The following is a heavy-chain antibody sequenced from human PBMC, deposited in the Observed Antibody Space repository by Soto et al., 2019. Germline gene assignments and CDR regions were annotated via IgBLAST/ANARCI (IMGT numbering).Heavy chain of an antibody. CDR3: ARARMYSGAYHDY. D-gene: IGHD1-26*01. J-gene: IGHJ4*02. CDR1: GYTFSNFG. Sequence: RASVKVSCKASGYTFSNFGINWVRQAPGQGLEWMGWITPYNGNANYAQKYQDRLTVTTDTSTNTAYLELRSLRSDDTAVYFCARARMYSGAYHDYWGQGTLVTVSS. CDR2: ITPYNGNA. V-gene: IGHV1-18*04.